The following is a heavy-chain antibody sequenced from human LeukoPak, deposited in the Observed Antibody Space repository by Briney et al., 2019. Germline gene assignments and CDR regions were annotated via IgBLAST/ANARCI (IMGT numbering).Heavy chain of an antibody. D-gene: IGHD3-10*01. J-gene: IGHJ4*02. Sequence: SETLSLTCAVYGGSFSDYYWSWIRQPPGKGLEWIGEINHSGSTNYNPSLKSRVTISVDKSKDQFSLKLSSVTAADTAVYYRARESGENYFDYWGQGTLVTVSS. CDR1: GGSFSDYY. CDR3: ARESGENYFDY. CDR2: INHSGST. V-gene: IGHV4-34*01.